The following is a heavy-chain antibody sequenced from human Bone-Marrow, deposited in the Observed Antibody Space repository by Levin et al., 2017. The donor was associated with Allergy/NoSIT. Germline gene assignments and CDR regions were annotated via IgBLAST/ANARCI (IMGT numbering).Heavy chain of an antibody. Sequence: GGSLRLSCVASGFTFSNHGMHWVRQAPGKGLEWVAVIWDDGIKKYYGDSVKGRFTISRDNSKNTVYLQLDSLRAEDTAVYYCARDRGNSNYYFDQWGQGALVTVSS. CDR1: GFTFSNHG. CDR2: IWDDGIKK. CDR3: ARDRGNSNYYFDQ. J-gene: IGHJ4*02. D-gene: IGHD3-10*01. V-gene: IGHV3-33*01.